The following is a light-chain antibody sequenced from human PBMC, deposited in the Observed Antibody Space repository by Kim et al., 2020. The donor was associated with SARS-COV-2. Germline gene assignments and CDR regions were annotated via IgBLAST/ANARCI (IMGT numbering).Light chain of an antibody. CDR2: KAS. V-gene: IGKV1-5*03. J-gene: IGKJ1*01. CDR1: EYVQIL. CDR3: QQYHTHST. Sequence: PGSVSDTLTITCRASEYVQILLAWYPHKPGQVPKLLLEKASQLQSGVPARFSCSGSGTEFTLTITSLQPSDFATYYCQQYHTHSTFGQGTKVDIK.